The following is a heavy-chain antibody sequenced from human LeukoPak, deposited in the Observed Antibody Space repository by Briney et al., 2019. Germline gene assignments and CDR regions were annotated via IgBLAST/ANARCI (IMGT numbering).Heavy chain of an antibody. D-gene: IGHD2-2*02. CDR1: GFTFSSYA. CDR3: ARDNVVVPAAIEGTGVWFDP. J-gene: IGHJ5*02. V-gene: IGHV3-23*01. Sequence: GGSLRLSCAASGFTFSSYAMSWVRQAPGKGLEWVSAISGSGGSTYYADSVKGRFTISRDNSKNTLYLQMNSLRAEDTAVYYCARDNVVVPAAIEGTGVWFDPWGQGTLVTVSS. CDR2: ISGSGGST.